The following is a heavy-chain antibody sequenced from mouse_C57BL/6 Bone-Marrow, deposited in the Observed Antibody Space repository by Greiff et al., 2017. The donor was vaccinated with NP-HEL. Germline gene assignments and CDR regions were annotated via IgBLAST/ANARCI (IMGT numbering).Heavy chain of an antibody. CDR1: GYTSTNYW. CDR2: IYPGGGYT. Sequence: QVQLQQSGAELVRPGTSVKMSCKAPGYTSTNYWIGWAKQRPGHGLEWIGDIYPGGGYTNDNEKFKGKATLTADKSPSTAYMQFSSLTSEDSAIYCCARKDGNRYFDVWGTGTTVSVSS. J-gene: IGHJ1*03. CDR3: ARKDGNRYFDV. V-gene: IGHV1-63*01. D-gene: IGHD2-1*01.